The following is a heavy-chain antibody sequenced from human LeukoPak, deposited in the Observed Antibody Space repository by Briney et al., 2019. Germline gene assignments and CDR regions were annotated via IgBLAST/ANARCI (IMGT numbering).Heavy chain of an antibody. CDR3: ARESKDYDFWSGYLNWFDP. D-gene: IGHD3-3*01. Sequence: GASVKVSCKASGYTFTGYYMHWVRQAPGQGLEWMGWINPNSGGTNYAQKFQGRVTMTRDTSISTAYMELSRLGSDDTAVYYCARESKDYDFWSGYLNWFDPWGQGTLVTVSS. V-gene: IGHV1-2*02. J-gene: IGHJ5*02. CDR1: GYTFTGYY. CDR2: INPNSGGT.